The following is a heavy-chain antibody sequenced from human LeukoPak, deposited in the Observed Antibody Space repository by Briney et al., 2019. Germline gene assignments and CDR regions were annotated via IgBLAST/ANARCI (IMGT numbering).Heavy chain of an antibody. D-gene: IGHD3-22*01. Sequence: ASVNVSCKASGYTFTSYGISWVRQAPGQGLEWMGWISAYNGNTNCAQKLQGRVTMTTDTSTSTAYMELRSLRSDDTAVYYCARAVPYDGSGYPDYWGQGTLVTVSS. CDR3: ARAVPYDGSGYPDY. J-gene: IGHJ4*02. V-gene: IGHV1-18*01. CDR2: ISAYNGNT. CDR1: GYTFTSYG.